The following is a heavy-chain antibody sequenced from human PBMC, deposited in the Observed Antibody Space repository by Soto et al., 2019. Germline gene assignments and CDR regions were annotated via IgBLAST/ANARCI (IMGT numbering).Heavy chain of an antibody. V-gene: IGHV2-70*13. J-gene: IGHJ6*02. Sequence: SGPTLVNPTETLTLTCTFSGFSLTSPGMCVSWIRQPPGKALEWLALIERDDDDKYFSTSLKTRLTISKDTRKNQVVLTMANMDAADTGTYYCARSIRGPRRFNGMDVWGQGTTLTVSS. CDR2: IERDDDDK. CDR1: GFSLTSPGMC. CDR3: ARSIRGPRRFNGMDV. D-gene: IGHD1-20*01.